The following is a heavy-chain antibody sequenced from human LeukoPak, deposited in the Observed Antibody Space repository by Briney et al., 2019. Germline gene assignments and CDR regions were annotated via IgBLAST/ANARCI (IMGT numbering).Heavy chain of an antibody. Sequence: SETLSLTCTVSGGSFSSTSYCWAWVRQPPGKGLEWIGSIYYSGSTYYNPSLRSRVTISVDTSKNQFSLKLSSVTASDTAVYYCARRAYSGGCPSYFAYCGQGTLVTVSS. J-gene: IGHJ4*02. CDR2: IYYSGST. V-gene: IGHV4-39*01. CDR1: GGSFSSTSYC. CDR3: ARRAYSGGCPSYFAY. D-gene: IGHD1-26*01.